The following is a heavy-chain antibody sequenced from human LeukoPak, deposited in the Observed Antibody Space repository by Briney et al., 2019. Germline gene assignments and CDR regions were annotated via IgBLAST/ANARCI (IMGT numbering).Heavy chain of an antibody. D-gene: IGHD2-2*02. CDR3: ATIPF. J-gene: IGHJ4*02. CDR2: ISWNSGSI. V-gene: IGHV3-9*01. Sequence: GGSLRLSCAASGFTFDDYAMHWVRQAPGKGLEWVSGISWNSGSIGYADSVKGRFTISRDNAKNSLYLQMNSLRAEDTAVYYCATIPFWGQGTLVTVSS. CDR1: GFTFDDYA.